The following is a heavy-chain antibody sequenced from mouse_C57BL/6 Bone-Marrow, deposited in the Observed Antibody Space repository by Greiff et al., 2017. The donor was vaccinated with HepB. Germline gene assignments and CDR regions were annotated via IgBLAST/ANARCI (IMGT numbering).Heavy chain of an antibody. CDR2: FYPGSGSI. J-gene: IGHJ2*01. CDR3: ARHWRYYYVSSYGRFDY. V-gene: IGHV1-62-2*01. Sequence: VHLVESGAELVKPGASVKLSCKASGYTFTEYTIHWVKQRSGQGLEWIGWFYPGSGSIKYNEKFKDKATLTADKSSSTIYMELSRLTSEDAAVYFCARHWRYYYVSSYGRFDYWGQGTTLTVSS. CDR1: GYTFTEYT. D-gene: IGHD1-1*01.